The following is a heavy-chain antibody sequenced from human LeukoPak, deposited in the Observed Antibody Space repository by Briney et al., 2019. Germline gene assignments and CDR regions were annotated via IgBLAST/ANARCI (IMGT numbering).Heavy chain of an antibody. CDR1: GFTFSSYS. CDR3: ASSTTIFGVVTGPGDY. CDR2: ISSSSSYI. V-gene: IGHV3-21*01. D-gene: IGHD3-3*01. Sequence: PGGSLRLSCAASGFTFSSYSMNWVRQAPGKGLEWVSSISSSSSYIYYADSVKGRFTISRDNAKNSLYLQMNSLRAEDTAVYYCASSTTIFGVVTGPGDYWGQGTLVTVSS. J-gene: IGHJ4*02.